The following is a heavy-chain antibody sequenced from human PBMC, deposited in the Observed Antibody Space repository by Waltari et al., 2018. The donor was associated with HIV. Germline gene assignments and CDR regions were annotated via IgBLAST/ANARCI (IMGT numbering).Heavy chain of an antibody. CDR2: IYPGDSDT. D-gene: IGHD6-13*01. J-gene: IGHJ4*02. CDR3: ARSSGIAAAGIDY. V-gene: IGHV5-51*01. Sequence: PGKGLEWMGIIYPGDSDTRYSPSFQGQVTISADKSISTAYLQWSSLKASDTAMYYCARSSGIAAAGIDYWGQGTLVTVSS.